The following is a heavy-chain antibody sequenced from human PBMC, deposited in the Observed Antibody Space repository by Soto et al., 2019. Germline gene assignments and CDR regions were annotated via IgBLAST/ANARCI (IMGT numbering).Heavy chain of an antibody. CDR2: ISAYNGNT. CDR3: ARDLGAVVAVASTVGKFDY. J-gene: IGHJ4*02. V-gene: IGHV1-18*01. CDR1: GYTFTSYG. Sequence: ASVKVSCKASGYTFTSYGISWVRQAPGQGLEWMGWISAYNGNTNYAQKLQGRVTMTTDTSTSTAYMELRSLRSDDTAVYYCARDLGAVVAVASTVGKFDYWGQGTLVTVSS. D-gene: IGHD6-19*01.